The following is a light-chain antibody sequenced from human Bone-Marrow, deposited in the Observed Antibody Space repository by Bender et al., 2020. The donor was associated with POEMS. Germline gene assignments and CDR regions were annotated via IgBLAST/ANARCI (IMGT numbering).Light chain of an antibody. Sequence: QSVLTQPPSVSGAPGQRVTISCTGSSSNTGSGYDINWYQHLPGTAPKLLIYGYNNRPSGVPDRFSGSKSGTSASLAITGLQAEDEADYYCQSYDSSLSGSVFGGGTQLTVL. CDR1: SSNTGSGYD. V-gene: IGLV1-40*01. CDR3: QSYDSSLSGSV. J-gene: IGLJ7*01. CDR2: GYN.